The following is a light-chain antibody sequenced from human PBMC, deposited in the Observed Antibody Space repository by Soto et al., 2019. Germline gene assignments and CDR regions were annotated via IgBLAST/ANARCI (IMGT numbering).Light chain of an antibody. Sequence: EIVLTQSPGTLSLSPGERATLSCRASQSVSSSYLAWYQQKPGQAPRLLIYGASSRATGIPDRFSGSGSGTDFTLTISRLEPEDFAVSYCQQYGSSHLLYTFGQGTKLEIK. J-gene: IGKJ2*01. CDR3: QQYGSSHLLYT. CDR2: GAS. CDR1: QSVSSSY. V-gene: IGKV3-20*01.